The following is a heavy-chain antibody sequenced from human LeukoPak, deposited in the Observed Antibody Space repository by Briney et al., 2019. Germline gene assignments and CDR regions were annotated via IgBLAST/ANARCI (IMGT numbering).Heavy chain of an antibody. CDR3: AREGAAAAPY. V-gene: IGHV3-21*01. J-gene: IGHJ4*02. Sequence: GGSLRLSCAASGFTFSSYSTNWVRQAPGKGLEWVSAISSSSSYIYCADSVKGRFTISRDNARNSLYLQMNSLRAEDTAMYYCAREGAAAAPYWGQGTLVTVSS. CDR1: GFTFSSYS. D-gene: IGHD6-13*01. CDR2: ISSSSSYI.